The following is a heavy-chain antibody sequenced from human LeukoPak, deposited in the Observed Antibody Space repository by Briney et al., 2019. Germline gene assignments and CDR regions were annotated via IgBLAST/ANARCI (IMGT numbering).Heavy chain of an antibody. CDR3: ARVTSWFGEYHFDY. Sequence: SETLSLTCTVSGGSISSYYWSWIRQPPGKGLEWIGYIYYSGSTNYNPSLKSRVTISVDTSKNQFSLKLSSVTAADTAVYYCARVTSWFGEYHFDYWGQGTLVTVSS. CDR2: IYYSGST. J-gene: IGHJ4*02. D-gene: IGHD3-10*01. V-gene: IGHV4-59*01. CDR1: GGSISSYY.